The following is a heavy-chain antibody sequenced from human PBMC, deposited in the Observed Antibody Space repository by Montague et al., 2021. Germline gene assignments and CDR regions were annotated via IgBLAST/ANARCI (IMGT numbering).Heavy chain of an antibody. D-gene: IGHD6-13*01. J-gene: IGHJ4*02. CDR3: AKVGSSWYWYFDY. CDR2: LIGSGGST. Sequence: SLRLSCAASGFTFSSYAMSWVRQAPGKGLEWVSGLIGSGGSTYYADSVKGRFTISRDNSKNTLYLQMNSLRAEDTAVYYCAKVGSSWYWYFDYWGQGTLVTVSS. CDR1: GFTFSSYA. V-gene: IGHV3-23*01.